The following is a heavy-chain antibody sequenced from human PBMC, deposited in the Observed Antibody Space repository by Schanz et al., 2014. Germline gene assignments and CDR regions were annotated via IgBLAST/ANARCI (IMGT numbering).Heavy chain of an antibody. D-gene: IGHD1-26*01. CDR2: ISYDGRSK. J-gene: IGHJ4*02. V-gene: IGHV3-30*04. Sequence: QVQLVDSGGGVVQPGRSLRLSCAASGFKFSIYAMHWVRQAPGKGLEWVAVISYDGRSKDYADSVKGRFTISRDNSKNTVFLQMNSLRGEDTAVYYCARRYSGRYCFDYWGQGTLVAVSS. CDR1: GFKFSIYA. CDR3: ARRYSGRYCFDY.